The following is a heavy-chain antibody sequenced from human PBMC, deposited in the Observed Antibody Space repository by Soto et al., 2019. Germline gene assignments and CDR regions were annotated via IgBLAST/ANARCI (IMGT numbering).Heavy chain of an antibody. V-gene: IGHV3-30*18. CDR3: AKDRVNVGALRTSDY. Sequence: QVQLVESGGGVVQPGRSLRLSCAASGFTFSSYGMHWVRQAPGKGLEWVAVISYDGSNKYYADSVKGRFTISRDNSKNTLYLQMNSLRAEDTAVYYCAKDRVNVGALRTSDYWGQGTLGTVS. J-gene: IGHJ4*02. D-gene: IGHD1-26*01. CDR1: GFTFSSYG. CDR2: ISYDGSNK.